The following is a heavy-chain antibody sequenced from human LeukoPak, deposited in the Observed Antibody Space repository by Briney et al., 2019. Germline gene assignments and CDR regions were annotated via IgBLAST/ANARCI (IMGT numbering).Heavy chain of an antibody. V-gene: IGHV4-31*03. CDR1: GGSISSGGYY. CDR2: IYYSGST. D-gene: IGHD2-2*01. J-gene: IGHJ3*02. Sequence: SQTLSLTFTVSGGSISSGGYYWSWIRQHPGKGLEWIGYIYYSGSTYYNPSLKSRVTISVDTSKNQFSLKLSSVTAADTAVYYCARVVVPAAHPDAFDIWGQGAMVTVSS. CDR3: ARVVVPAAHPDAFDI.